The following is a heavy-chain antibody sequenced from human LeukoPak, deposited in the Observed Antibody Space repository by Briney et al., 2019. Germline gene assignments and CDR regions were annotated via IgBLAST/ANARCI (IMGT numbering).Heavy chain of an antibody. Sequence: SETLSLTCTVSGSSVSSSDYYWGWIRQPPGKGLEWIGSNSYSGIPYYNPSLKSRVTISIDTSKNQFSLKLSSVTAADTAVYYCARQQWLVSTVYYFDYWGQGALVAVSS. CDR1: GSSVSSSDYY. V-gene: IGHV4-39*07. CDR3: ARQQWLVSTVYYFDY. J-gene: IGHJ4*02. D-gene: IGHD6-19*01. CDR2: NSYSGIP.